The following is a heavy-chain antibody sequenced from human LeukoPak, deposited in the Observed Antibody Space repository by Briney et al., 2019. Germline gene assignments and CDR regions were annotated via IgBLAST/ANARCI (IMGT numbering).Heavy chain of an antibody. V-gene: IGHV1-69*06. D-gene: IGHD1-14*01. CDR2: IIPIFGTA. Sequence: ASVKVSCKASGGTFSSYAISWVRQAPGQGLESMGGIIPIFGTANYAQKFQGRVTITADKSTSTAYMELSSLRSEDTAVYYCARDTTEDAFDIWGQGTMVTVSS. CDR3: ARDTTEDAFDI. J-gene: IGHJ3*02. CDR1: GGTFSSYA.